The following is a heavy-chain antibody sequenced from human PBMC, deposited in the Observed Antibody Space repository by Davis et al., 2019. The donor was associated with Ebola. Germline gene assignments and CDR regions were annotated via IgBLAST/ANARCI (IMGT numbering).Heavy chain of an antibody. CDR3: ARSPGYCSGGSCYSAYYYYYGMDV. J-gene: IGHJ6*02. Sequence: PSETLSLTCTVSGGSISSGSYYWSWIRQPAGKGLEWIGHIYTSGSTNYNPSLKSRVTISVDTSKNQFSLKLSSVTAADTAVYYCARSPGYCSGGSCYSAYYYYYGMDVWGQGTTVTVSS. D-gene: IGHD2-15*01. CDR2: IYTSGST. CDR1: GGSISSGSYY. V-gene: IGHV4-61*09.